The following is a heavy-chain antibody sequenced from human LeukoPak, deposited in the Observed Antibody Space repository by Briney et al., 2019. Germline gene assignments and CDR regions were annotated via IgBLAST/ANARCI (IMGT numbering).Heavy chain of an antibody. D-gene: IGHD3-22*01. Sequence: PGGSLRLSCAASGFTFSDYYMSWIRQAPGKGLEWVSYISSSGSTIYYADSVKGRFTISRDNAKNSLYLQMNSLRAEDTAVYYCARRGYYYDSSGYTRRAFDIWGQGTMVTVSS. CDR2: ISSSGSTI. J-gene: IGHJ3*02. V-gene: IGHV3-11*04. CDR3: ARRGYYYDSSGYTRRAFDI. CDR1: GFTFSDYY.